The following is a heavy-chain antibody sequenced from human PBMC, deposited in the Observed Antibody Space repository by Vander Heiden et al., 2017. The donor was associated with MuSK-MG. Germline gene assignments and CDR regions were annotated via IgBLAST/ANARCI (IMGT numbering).Heavy chain of an antibody. CDR2: ISHDGSNA. J-gene: IGHJ6*03. Sequence: QVQLVESGGGVVQPGRSLRLSCAATGFTFSTYPLHWVRQAPGKGLEWMALISHDGSNAYYADSVKGRFTISRDSSKNTLYLQMSSLRAEDTAVYYCARKDRDSYCMDVWGKGTTITVSS. V-gene: IGHV3-30-3*01. CDR3: ARKDRDSYCMDV. CDR1: GFTFSTYP.